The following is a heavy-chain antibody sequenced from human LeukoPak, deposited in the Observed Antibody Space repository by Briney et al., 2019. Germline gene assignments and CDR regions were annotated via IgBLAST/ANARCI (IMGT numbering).Heavy chain of an antibody. CDR3: ASPRYGDFDGMDV. J-gene: IGHJ6*02. D-gene: IGHD4-17*01. V-gene: IGHV3-53*04. Sequence: GGSLRLSCAASGFTVISTYMSWVRLAPGKGLEWVSVIHTDGATYYADSVKGRFTISRHSSKNLLYLQMSSLRPEDTAVYYCASPRYGDFDGMDVWGQGTTVTVSS. CDR1: GFTVISTY. CDR2: IHTDGAT.